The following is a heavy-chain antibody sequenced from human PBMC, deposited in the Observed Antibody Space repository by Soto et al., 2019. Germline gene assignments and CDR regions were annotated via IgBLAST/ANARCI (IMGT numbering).Heavy chain of an antibody. Sequence: PSETLSLTCAVYGGSFSGYYWSWIRQPPGKGLEWIGEINHSGSTNYNPSLKSRVTISVDTSKNQFSLKLSSVTAADTAVYYCARDAWLDPWGQGTLVTVSS. J-gene: IGHJ5*02. CDR1: GGSFSGYY. CDR3: ARDAWLDP. V-gene: IGHV4-34*01. CDR2: INHSGST.